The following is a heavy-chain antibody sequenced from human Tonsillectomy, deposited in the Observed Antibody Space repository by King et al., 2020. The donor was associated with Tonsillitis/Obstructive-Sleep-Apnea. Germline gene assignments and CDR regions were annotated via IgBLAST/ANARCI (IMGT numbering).Heavy chain of an antibody. D-gene: IGHD4-23*01. J-gene: IGHJ2*01. V-gene: IGHV3-30*04. Sequence: VQLVESGGGVVQPGRSLRLSCAASGFTFSSYAMHWVRQAPGKGLEWVAVISYDGSNKYYADSVKGRFTISRDNSKNTLYLQMNSLRAEDTAVYYCANGPATVVKIHWYFDLWGRGTLVTVSS. CDR2: ISYDGSNK. CDR1: GFTFSSYA. CDR3: ANGPATVVKIHWYFDL.